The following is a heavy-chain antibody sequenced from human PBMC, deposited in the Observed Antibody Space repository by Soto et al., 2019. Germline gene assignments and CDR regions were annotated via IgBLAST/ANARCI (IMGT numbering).Heavy chain of an antibody. CDR3: ARVRGVMVRGVLYYYYMDV. CDR1: GYTFTSYD. CDR2: MNPNSGNT. V-gene: IGHV1-8*01. J-gene: IGHJ6*03. D-gene: IGHD3-10*01. Sequence: GASVKVSCKASGYTFTSYDINWVRQATGQGLEWMGWMNPNSGNTGYAQKFQGRVTMTRNTSISTAYMELSSLRSEDTAVYYCARVRGVMVRGVLYYYYMDVWGKGTTVTVSS.